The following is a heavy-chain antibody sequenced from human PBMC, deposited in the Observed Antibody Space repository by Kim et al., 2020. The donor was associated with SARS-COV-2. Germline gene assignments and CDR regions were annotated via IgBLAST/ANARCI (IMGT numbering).Heavy chain of an antibody. CDR1: GGSISSGGYY. CDR2: IYYSGST. V-gene: IGHV4-31*03. D-gene: IGHD3-16*02. CDR3: ARAPRSGFGGVIAHFDY. Sequence: SETLSLTCTVSGGSISSGGYYWSWIRQHPGKGLEWIGYIYYSGSTYYNPSLKSRVTISVDTSKNQFSLKLSSVTAADTAVYYCARAPRSGFGGVIAHFDYWGQGTLVTSPQ. J-gene: IGHJ4*02.